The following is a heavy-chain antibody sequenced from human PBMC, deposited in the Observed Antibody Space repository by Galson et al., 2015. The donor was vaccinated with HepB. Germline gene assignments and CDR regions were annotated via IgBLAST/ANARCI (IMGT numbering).Heavy chain of an antibody. CDR3: ATTNYYYYYMDV. CDR1: GYTLTELS. V-gene: IGHV1-24*01. CDR2: FDPEDGET. J-gene: IGHJ6*03. Sequence: SVKVSCKVSGYTLTELSMHWVRQAPGKGLEWMGGFDPEDGETIYAQKFQGRVTMTEDTSTDTAYMELNSLRSEDTAVYYCATTNYYYYYMDVWGKGTTVTVSS.